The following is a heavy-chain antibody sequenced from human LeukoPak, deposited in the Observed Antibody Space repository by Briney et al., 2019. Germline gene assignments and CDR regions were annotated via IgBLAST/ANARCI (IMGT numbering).Heavy chain of an antibody. CDR2: INAGNGNT. V-gene: IGHV1-3*01. Sequence: ASVKVSCKASGYTFSSYALHWVRQAPGQRLEWMGWINAGNGNTKYSQKFQGRVTITRDTSASTAYMELSSLRSEDTAVYYCARGPPNWGYDYWGPGTLVTVSS. CDR1: GYTFSSYA. J-gene: IGHJ4*02. D-gene: IGHD7-27*01. CDR3: ARGPPNWGYDY.